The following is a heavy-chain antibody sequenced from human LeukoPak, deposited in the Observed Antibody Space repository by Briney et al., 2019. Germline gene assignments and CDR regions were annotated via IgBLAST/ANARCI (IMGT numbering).Heavy chain of an antibody. V-gene: IGHV1-58*02. CDR3: AAPVPPSHDSAFDI. CDR1: GFTFTSSA. CDR2: IAVGSGNT. D-gene: IGHD2-2*01. J-gene: IGHJ3*02. Sequence: SVKVSCKASGFTFTSSAMQWVRQARGQRLEWIGWIAVGSGNTNYAQKFQERVTITRDMSTSTAYMELSSLRSEDTAVYYCAAPVPPSHDSAFDIWGQGTMVTVSS.